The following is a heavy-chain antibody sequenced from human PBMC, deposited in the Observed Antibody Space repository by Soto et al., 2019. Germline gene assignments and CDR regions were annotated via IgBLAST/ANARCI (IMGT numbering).Heavy chain of an antibody. D-gene: IGHD3-3*01. CDR2: ISSSGSTI. CDR1: VFTFSSYE. V-gene: IGHV3-48*03. J-gene: IGHJ4*02. CDR3: ARVRFLDPPEF. Sequence: PGWSLRLSCASSVFTFSSYEMNWVRQAPGKGLEWVSYISSSGSTIYYADSVKGRFTISRDNAKNSLYLQMNSLRAEDTAVYYCARVRFLDPPEFWGQGTLVTVSS.